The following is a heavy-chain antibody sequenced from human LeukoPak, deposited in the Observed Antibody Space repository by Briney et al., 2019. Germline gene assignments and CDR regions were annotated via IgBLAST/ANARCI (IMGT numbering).Heavy chain of an antibody. CDR2: ISTSGGST. J-gene: IGHJ4*02. V-gene: IGHV3-23*01. CDR3: ARQLGYCSDGSFYFDY. D-gene: IGHD2-15*01. Sequence: PGGSLRLSCAASGFTFSSYAMSWVRQAPGKGLEWVSAISTSGGSTYYADSVKGRFTISRDNSKNTLYLQMNSLRAEDTAVYYCARQLGYCSDGSFYFDYWGQGTLVTVSS. CDR1: GFTFSSYA.